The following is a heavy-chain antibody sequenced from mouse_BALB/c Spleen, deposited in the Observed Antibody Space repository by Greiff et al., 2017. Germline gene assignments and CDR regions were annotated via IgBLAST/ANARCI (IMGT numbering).Heavy chain of an antibody. Sequence: EVQLQESGGGLVKPGGSLKLSCAASGFTFSSYAMSWVRQTPEKRLEWFATISSGGSYTYYPDSVKGRFTISRDNAKNTLYLQMSSLRSEDTAMYYCARRDGNWYFDVWGAGTTVTVSS. CDR3: ARRDGNWYFDV. CDR2: ISSGGSYT. CDR1: GFTFSSYA. J-gene: IGHJ1*01. D-gene: IGHD1-1*01. V-gene: IGHV5-9-3*01.